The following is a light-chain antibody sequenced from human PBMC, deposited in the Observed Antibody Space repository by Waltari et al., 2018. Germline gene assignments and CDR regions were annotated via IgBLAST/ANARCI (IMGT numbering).Light chain of an antibody. CDR3: SSYTSSSTLV. Sequence: QSALTQPAPVSGSPGQSITISCTGTSSDVGGYNHVSWYQQHPGKAPKLMIYDVNKRPSGVSTRFSGSKSGNTASLTISGLRAEDEADYYCSSYTSSSTLVFGGGTKLTVL. J-gene: IGLJ2*01. CDR2: DVN. CDR1: SSDVGGYNH. V-gene: IGLV2-14*01.